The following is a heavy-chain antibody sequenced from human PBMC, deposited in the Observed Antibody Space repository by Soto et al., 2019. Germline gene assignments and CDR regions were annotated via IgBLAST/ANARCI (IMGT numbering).Heavy chain of an antibody. CDR1: GGSISSSNW. D-gene: IGHD2-2*02. V-gene: IGHV4-4*02. J-gene: IGHJ6*02. CDR2: IYHSGST. Sequence: SETLSLTCAVSGGSISSSNWWSWVRQPPGKGLEWIGEIYHSGSTNYNPSLKSRVTISVDKSKNQFSLKLSSVTAADTAVYYCARREGYCSSTSCYSSYYGMDVWGQGTTVTAP. CDR3: ARREGYCSSTSCYSSYYGMDV.